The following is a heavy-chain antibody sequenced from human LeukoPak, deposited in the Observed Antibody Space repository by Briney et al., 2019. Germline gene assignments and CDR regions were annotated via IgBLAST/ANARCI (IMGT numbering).Heavy chain of an antibody. D-gene: IGHD4-17*01. CDR2: IWYDGSNK. CDR3: ARDPPIGSDYGYYYYYGMDV. V-gene: IGHV3-33*01. CDR1: GFTFSSYG. Sequence: GGSLRLSCAASGFTFSSYGMHWVRQAPGKGLERVAVIWYDGSNKYYADSVKGRFTISRDNSKNTLYLQMNSLRAEDTAVYYCARDPPIGSDYGYYYYYGMDVWGQGTTVTVSS. J-gene: IGHJ6*02.